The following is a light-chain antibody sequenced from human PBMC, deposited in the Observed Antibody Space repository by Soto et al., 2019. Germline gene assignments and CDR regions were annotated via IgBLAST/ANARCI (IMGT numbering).Light chain of an antibody. CDR2: KAS. Sequence: DIQMTQSPSTLSASVGDRVTITCRASQSISSWSAWYQQKPGKAPKLLIYKASSLESGVPSRFSGSGSGTEFTLTISSLQPDDFATYYCQQYNSYSPRTFGQGTRVDIK. V-gene: IGKV1-5*03. J-gene: IGKJ1*01. CDR3: QQYNSYSPRT. CDR1: QSISSW.